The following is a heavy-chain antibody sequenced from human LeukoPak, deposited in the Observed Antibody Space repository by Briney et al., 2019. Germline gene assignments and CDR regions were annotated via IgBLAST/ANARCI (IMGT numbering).Heavy chain of an antibody. CDR2: ISGYNGNT. J-gene: IGHJ4*02. CDR1: GYTLTTYG. Sequence: ASVKVSCKASGYTLTTYGISWVRQAPGQGLEWMGWISGYNGNTNYAQKLQGRVTVTTDTSTSTAYMELRSLRSDDTAVYYCARSGGTYYEDYWGQGTLVTVSS. CDR3: ARSGGTYYEDY. D-gene: IGHD1-26*01. V-gene: IGHV1-18*01.